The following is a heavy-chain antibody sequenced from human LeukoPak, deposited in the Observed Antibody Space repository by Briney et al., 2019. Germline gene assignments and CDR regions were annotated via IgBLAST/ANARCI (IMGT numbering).Heavy chain of an antibody. Sequence: ASVKVSCKASGYTFTSYAMHWVRQAPGQRLEWMGWINVGNGNTKYSQKFQGRVTITRDTSTSTAYMELRSLRSDDTAVYYCARDSGRYDFWSGYRPLYYFDYWGQGTLVTVSS. CDR3: ARDSGRYDFWSGYRPLYYFDY. J-gene: IGHJ4*02. CDR2: INVGNGNT. D-gene: IGHD3-3*01. CDR1: GYTFTSYA. V-gene: IGHV1-3*01.